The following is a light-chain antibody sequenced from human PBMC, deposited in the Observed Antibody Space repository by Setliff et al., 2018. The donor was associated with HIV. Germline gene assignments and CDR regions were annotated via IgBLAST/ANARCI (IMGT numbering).Light chain of an antibody. V-gene: IGKV4-1*01. J-gene: IGKJ2*01. CDR3: QQYYTSRYT. CDR2: YGS. Sequence: DIVMTQSPDSLAVSLGERATINCKSSQSVLYSSNKKNYLAWYQQKPGQPPKLLFYYGSTRESGVPDRFGVSGSGSDFTRSIGSLQAEDVAIYYCQQYYTSRYTFGQGTKVDIK. CDR1: QSVLYSSNKKNY.